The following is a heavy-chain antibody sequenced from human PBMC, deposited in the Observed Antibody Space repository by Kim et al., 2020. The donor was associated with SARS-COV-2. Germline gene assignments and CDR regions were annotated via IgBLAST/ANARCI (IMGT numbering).Heavy chain of an antibody. CDR1: GFTFSSYS. CDR3: ARDRGMVRGVYYYYYGMDV. Sequence: GGSLRLSCAASGFTFSSYSMNWVRQAPGKGLEWVSYISSSSSTIYYADSVKGRFTISRDNAKNSLYLQMNSLRAEDTAVYYCARDRGMVRGVYYYYYGMDVWGQGTTVTVSS. J-gene: IGHJ6*02. D-gene: IGHD3-10*01. V-gene: IGHV3-48*04. CDR2: ISSSSSTI.